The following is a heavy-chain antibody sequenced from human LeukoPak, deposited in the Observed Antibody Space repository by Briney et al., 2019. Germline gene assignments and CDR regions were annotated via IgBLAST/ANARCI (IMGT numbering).Heavy chain of an antibody. CDR1: GGTFSSYA. CDR3: ARYSSSWYEVSFYFDY. D-gene: IGHD6-13*01. Sequence: SVKVSCKASGGTFSSYAISWVRQAPGQGLEWMGGIIPIFGTANYAQKFQGRVTITTDESTSTAYMELSSLRSEDTAVYYCARYSSSWYEVSFYFDYWGQGTLVTVSS. CDR2: IIPIFGTA. J-gene: IGHJ4*02. V-gene: IGHV1-69*05.